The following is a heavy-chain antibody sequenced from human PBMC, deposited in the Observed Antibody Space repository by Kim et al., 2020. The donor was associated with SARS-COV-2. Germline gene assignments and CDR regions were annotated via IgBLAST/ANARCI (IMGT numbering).Heavy chain of an antibody. V-gene: IGHV4-30-4*01. CDR2: IYYSGTT. D-gene: IGHD1-20*01. CDR1: GGSISSGDYY. CDR3: ARDPRVTGTLRSGMDV. Sequence: SETLSLTCTVSGGSISSGDYYWSWIRQSPGKGLEWIGFIYYSGTTSYNPSLKSRVSISMDTSKNQFSLKLSSVTAADTAVYYCARDPRVTGTLRSGMDV. J-gene: IGHJ6*01.